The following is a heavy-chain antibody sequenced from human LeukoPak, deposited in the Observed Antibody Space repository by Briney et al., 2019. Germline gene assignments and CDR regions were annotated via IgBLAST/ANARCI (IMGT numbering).Heavy chain of an antibody. V-gene: IGHV4-34*01. J-gene: IGHJ4*02. D-gene: IGHD3-10*01. CDR3: ARHLWFGEARVGYYFDY. CDR1: GCSVSSGFY. Sequence: SETLSLTCTVSGCSVSSGFYWGWIRQPPGKGLEWIGEINHSGSTNYNPSLKSRVTISVDTSKNQFSLKLSSVTAADTAVYYCARHLWFGEARVGYYFDYWGQGTLVTVSS. CDR2: INHSGST.